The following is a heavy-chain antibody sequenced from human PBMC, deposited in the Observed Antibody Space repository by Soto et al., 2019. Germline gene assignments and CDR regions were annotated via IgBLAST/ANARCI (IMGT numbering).Heavy chain of an antibody. CDR1: GGTFSSYA. J-gene: IGHJ6*02. CDR2: IIPIFGTA. D-gene: IGHD1-7*01. CDR3: ARVPLTGTTLWGYGMDV. Sequence: QVQLVQSGAEVKKPGSSVKVSCKASGGTFSSYAISWVRQAPGQGLEWMGGIIPIFGTANYAQKFQGRVTITADESTSTAYMELSSLRSEDTAVYYCARVPLTGTTLWGYGMDVWGQGTTVTVSS. V-gene: IGHV1-69*01.